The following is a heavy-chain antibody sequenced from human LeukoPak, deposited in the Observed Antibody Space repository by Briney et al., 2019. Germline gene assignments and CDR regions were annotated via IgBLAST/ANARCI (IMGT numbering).Heavy chain of an antibody. CDR1: GYTFTGYY. D-gene: IGHD3-16*01. Sequence: ASVKVSCKASGYTFTGYYMRWVRQAPGQGLEWMGQINPNSGGTNYAQKFQGRVTMTRDTSISTAYMELSRLRSDDTAVYYCARALEDDWDNWFDPWGQGTLVTVSS. CDR3: ARALEDDWDNWFDP. V-gene: IGHV1-2*06. J-gene: IGHJ5*02. CDR2: INPNSGGT.